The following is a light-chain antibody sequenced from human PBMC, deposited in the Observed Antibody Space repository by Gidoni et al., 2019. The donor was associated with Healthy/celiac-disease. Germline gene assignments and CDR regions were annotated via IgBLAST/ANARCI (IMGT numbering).Light chain of an antibody. CDR3: HQSSSLPIT. CDR2: HAS. J-gene: IGKJ5*01. V-gene: IGKV6-21*01. Sequence: EIVLTQSPDFRSVPQKEKVTITCRASQSIGSILHWYQQKPEQSPKLLITHASQSFSGVPSRFSGSGSGTDFTLTINSLEAEDAATYYCHQSSSLPITFGQGTRLEIK. CDR1: QSIGSI.